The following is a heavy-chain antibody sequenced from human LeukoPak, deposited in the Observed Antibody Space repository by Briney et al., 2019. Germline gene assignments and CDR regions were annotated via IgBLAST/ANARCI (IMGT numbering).Heavy chain of an antibody. D-gene: IGHD3-22*01. J-gene: IGHJ4*02. CDR3: ARESSHYYDSSHYFDY. Sequence: SETLSLTCTVSGGSISSSSYYWGWIRQPPGKGLEWIGSIYYSGSTYYNPSLKSRVTISVDTSKNQFSLKLSSVTAADTAVYYCARESSHYYDSSHYFDYWSQGTLVTVSS. V-gene: IGHV4-39*07. CDR2: IYYSGST. CDR1: GGSISSSSYY.